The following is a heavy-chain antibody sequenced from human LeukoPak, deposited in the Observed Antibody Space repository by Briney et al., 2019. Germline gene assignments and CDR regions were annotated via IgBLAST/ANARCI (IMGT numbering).Heavy chain of an antibody. J-gene: IGHJ4*02. CDR3: ARIKSLQPRQLWLDY. CDR1: GGAISSGGYY. CDR2: IYYSGST. D-gene: IGHD5-18*01. Sequence: KPSETLSLTCTVSGGAISSGGYYWSWIRQPPGKGLEWIGYIYYSGSTNYNPSLKSRVTISVDTSKNQFSLKLSSVTAADTAVYYCARIKSLQPRQLWLDYWGQGTLVTVSS. V-gene: IGHV4-61*08.